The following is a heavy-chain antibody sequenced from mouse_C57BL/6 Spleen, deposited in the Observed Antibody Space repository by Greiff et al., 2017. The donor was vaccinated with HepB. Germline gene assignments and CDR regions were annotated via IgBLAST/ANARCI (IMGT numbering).Heavy chain of an antibody. Sequence: EVQLQQSGPGLVKPSQSLSLTCSVTGYSITSGYYWNWIRQFPGNKLEWMGYISYDGSNNYNPSLKNRISITRDTSKNQFFLKLNSVTTEDTATYYCAREGLLRQDFDYWGQGTTLTVSS. CDR3: AREGLLRQDFDY. D-gene: IGHD1-1*01. CDR1: GYSITSGYY. CDR2: ISYDGSN. J-gene: IGHJ2*01. V-gene: IGHV3-6*01.